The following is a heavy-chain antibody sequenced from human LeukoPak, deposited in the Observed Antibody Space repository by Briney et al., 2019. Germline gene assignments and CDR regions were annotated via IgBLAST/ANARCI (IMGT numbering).Heavy chain of an antibody. V-gene: IGHV5-10-1*01. CDR3: ARYGDWTYYYYGMDV. J-gene: IGHJ6*04. Sequence: GESLKISCRGSGYSFTSYWISWVRQMPGKGLEWMGRIDPSDSYTNYSPSFQGHVTISADKSTSTAYLQWSSLKASDTAMYYCARYGDWTYYYYGMDVWGKGTTVTVSS. D-gene: IGHD4-17*01. CDR2: IDPSDSYT. CDR1: GYSFTSYW.